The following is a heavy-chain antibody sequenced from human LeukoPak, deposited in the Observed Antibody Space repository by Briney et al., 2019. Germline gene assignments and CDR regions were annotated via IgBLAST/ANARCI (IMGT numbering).Heavy chain of an antibody. CDR1: GGSISSGDYY. CDR3: ARGPFITMIDY. J-gene: IGHJ4*02. D-gene: IGHD3-22*01. Sequence: SQTLSLTCTVSGGSISSGDYYWSWIRQPPGKGLEWIGYIYYRGSTYYNPSLKSRVTISVDTSKNQFSLKLSSVTAADTAVYYCARGPFITMIDYWGQGTLVTVSS. V-gene: IGHV4-30-4*01. CDR2: IYYRGST.